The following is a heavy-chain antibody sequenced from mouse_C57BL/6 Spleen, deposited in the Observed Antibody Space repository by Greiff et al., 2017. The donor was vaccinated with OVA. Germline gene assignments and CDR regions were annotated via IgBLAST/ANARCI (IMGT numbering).Heavy chain of an antibody. CDR1: GYAFSSYW. J-gene: IGHJ4*01. Sequence: QVQLQQSGAELVKPGASVKISCKASGYAFSSYWMNWVKQRPGKGLEWIGQIYPGDGDTNYNGKFKGKATLTADKSSSTAYMQLSSLTSEDSAVYFCARSDLSSSYYAMDYWGQGTSVTVSS. CDR2: IYPGDGDT. D-gene: IGHD6-1*01. CDR3: ARSDLSSSYYAMDY. V-gene: IGHV1-80*01.